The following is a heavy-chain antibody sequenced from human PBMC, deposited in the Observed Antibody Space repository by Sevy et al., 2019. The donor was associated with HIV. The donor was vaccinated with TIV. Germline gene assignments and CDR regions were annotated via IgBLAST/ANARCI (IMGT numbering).Heavy chain of an antibody. J-gene: IGHJ4*02. Sequence: GGSLRLSCVASGFTFSSYGMHWVRQAPGKGLEWVAVIWYDGSKKLYADSVKGRFTISRDNSKNTLYVQMNSLRAEDTAVYYCARDHHYNDRSGYYPDFDYWGQGTLVTVSS. CDR2: IWYDGSKK. CDR3: ARDHHYNDRSGYYPDFDY. CDR1: GFTFSSYG. D-gene: IGHD3-22*01. V-gene: IGHV3-33*01.